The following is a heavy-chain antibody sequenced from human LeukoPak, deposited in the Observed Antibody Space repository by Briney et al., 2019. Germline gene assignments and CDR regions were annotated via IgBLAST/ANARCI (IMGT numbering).Heavy chain of an antibody. V-gene: IGHV3-48*03. J-gene: IGHJ4*02. Sequence: GGSLRLSCAASGFTFSSYEVNWVRQAPGKGLEWVSSISISGGTIYYADSVKGRFTIFRDNAKNSLFLQMNSLRAEDTAVYYCARGSGGRGLYFDCWGQGTLVTVSS. CDR2: ISISGGTI. D-gene: IGHD2-15*01. CDR3: ARGSGGRGLYFDC. CDR1: GFTFSSYE.